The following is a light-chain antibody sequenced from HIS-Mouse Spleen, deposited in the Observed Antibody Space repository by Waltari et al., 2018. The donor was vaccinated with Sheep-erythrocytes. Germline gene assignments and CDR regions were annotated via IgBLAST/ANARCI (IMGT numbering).Light chain of an antibody. J-gene: IGLJ1*01. CDR1: SSDVGGYNY. CDR3: CSDAGSYNHV. V-gene: IGLV2-11*01. Sequence: QSALTQPRSVSGSPGQSVTISCTGTSSDVGGYNYVSWYQQHPGKAPKLMIYDVSKRPSGVPDGCSGTKSGNAASLTISGLQAEDEADYCCCSDAGSYNHVFATGTKVTVL. CDR2: DVS.